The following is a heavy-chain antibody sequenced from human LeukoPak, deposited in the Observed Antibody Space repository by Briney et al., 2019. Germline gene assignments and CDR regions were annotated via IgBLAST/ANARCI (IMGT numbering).Heavy chain of an antibody. Sequence: PGGSLRLSCAASGFTFSSYAMSWVRQAPGKGLECVSAISGSGGSTYYADSVKGRFTISRDNSKNTLYLQMNSLRAEDTAVYYCAKGRKGQQGPTYFDYWGQGTLVTVSS. CDR3: AKGRKGQQGPTYFDY. V-gene: IGHV3-23*01. CDR1: GFTFSSYA. CDR2: ISGSGGST. J-gene: IGHJ4*02. D-gene: IGHD1-26*01.